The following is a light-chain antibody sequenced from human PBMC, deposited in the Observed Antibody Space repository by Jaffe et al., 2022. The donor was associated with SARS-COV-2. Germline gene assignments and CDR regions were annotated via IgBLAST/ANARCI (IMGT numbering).Light chain of an antibody. CDR3: QAWDGTTVGIGGGTTVV. Sequence: SYDLTQPPSVSVSPGQAATITCSGDKLGDKFACWYQQKPGQSPVLVIYQDSKRPSGIPERFSGSNSGNTATLTISGTQVLDEADYYCQAWDGTTVGIGGGTTVVFGGGTKLTVL. CDR2: QDS. CDR1: KLGDKF. V-gene: IGLV3-1*01. J-gene: IGLJ2*01.